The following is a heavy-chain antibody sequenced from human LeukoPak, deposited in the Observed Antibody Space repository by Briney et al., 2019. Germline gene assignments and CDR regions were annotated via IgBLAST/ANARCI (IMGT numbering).Heavy chain of an antibody. D-gene: IGHD3-10*01. J-gene: IGHJ5*02. CDR1: GYTFTSYG. CDR3: ARKGMVRGVMTLDP. V-gene: IGHV1-18*01. CDR2: ISGYNGNT. Sequence: ASVKVSCKASGYTFTSYGFSWVRQAPGQGLEWMGWISGYNGNTKYAQKLQGRVTMTTDTSTSTAYMELSSLRSEDTAVYYCARKGMVRGVMTLDPWGQGTLVTVSS.